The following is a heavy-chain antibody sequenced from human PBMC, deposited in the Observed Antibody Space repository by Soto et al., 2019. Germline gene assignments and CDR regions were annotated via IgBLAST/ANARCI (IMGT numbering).Heavy chain of an antibody. V-gene: IGHV4-34*01. Sequence: TSETLSLTCAVYGGSFSGYYWSWIRQPPGKGLEWIGEINHSGSTNYNPSLKSRVTISVDTSKNQFSLKLSSATAADTAVYYCARTRDYYGSGSYYKRVNWFDPWGQGTLVTVSS. J-gene: IGHJ5*02. CDR3: ARTRDYYGSGSYYKRVNWFDP. CDR1: GGSFSGYY. D-gene: IGHD3-10*01. CDR2: INHSGST.